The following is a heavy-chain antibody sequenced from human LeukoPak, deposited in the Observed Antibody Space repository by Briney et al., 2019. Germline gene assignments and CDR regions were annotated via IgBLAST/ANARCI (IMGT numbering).Heavy chain of an antibody. J-gene: IGHJ4*02. CDR3: ARLMVRGYFDY. D-gene: IGHD3-10*01. Sequence: GGSLRLSCAASGFTFSSYRMSWVRQAPGKGLEWVANIKQDGSEKYYVDSVKGRFTISRDNAKNSLYLQMNSLRAEDTAVYYCARLMVRGYFDYWGQGTLVTVSS. CDR2: IKQDGSEK. CDR1: GFTFSSYR. V-gene: IGHV3-7*01.